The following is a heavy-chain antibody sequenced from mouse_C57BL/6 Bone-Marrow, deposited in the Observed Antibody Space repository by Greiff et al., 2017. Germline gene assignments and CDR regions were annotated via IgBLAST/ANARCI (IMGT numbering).Heavy chain of an antibody. CDR1: GYTFTSYW. Sequence: VKLVESGAELVKPGASVKLSCKASGYTFTSYWMQWVKQRPGQGLEWIGEIDPSDSYTNYNQKFKGKATLTVDTSSSTAYMQLSSLTSEDSAVYYCARSNYYGSSYYFDYWGQGTTLTVSS. CDR2: IDPSDSYT. CDR3: ARSNYYGSSYYFDY. J-gene: IGHJ2*01. V-gene: IGHV1-50*01. D-gene: IGHD1-1*01.